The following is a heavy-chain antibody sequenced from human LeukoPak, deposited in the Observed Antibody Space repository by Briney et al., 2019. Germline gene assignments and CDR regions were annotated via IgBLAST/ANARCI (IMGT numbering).Heavy chain of an antibody. V-gene: IGHV1-24*01. Sequence: ASVKVSCKVSGYTLTELSMHWVRQAPGKGLEWMGGFDPENGETVYSQKFQGRVTMTEDTSTDTAYMELSSLRSEDTAIYYCSSGNYGGGINYWGQGTLVIVSS. D-gene: IGHD3-10*01. CDR3: SSGNYGGGINY. CDR1: GYTLTELS. J-gene: IGHJ4*02. CDR2: FDPENGET.